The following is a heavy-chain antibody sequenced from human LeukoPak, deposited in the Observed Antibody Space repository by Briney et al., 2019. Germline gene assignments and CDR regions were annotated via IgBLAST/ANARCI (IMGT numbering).Heavy chain of an antibody. J-gene: IGHJ4*02. CDR3: ARAGSGHYTY. D-gene: IGHD3-10*01. CDR1: GDSVSANSVT. CDR2: TYYRSKWFY. Sequence: SPTLSLTCVISGDSVSANSVTWHWIRQSPSRGLEWLGRTYYRSKWFYDFALSVRSRITINADTSKNQFSLHLNSVTPEDTAVYYCARAGSGHYTYWGQGTLVTVSS. V-gene: IGHV6-1*01.